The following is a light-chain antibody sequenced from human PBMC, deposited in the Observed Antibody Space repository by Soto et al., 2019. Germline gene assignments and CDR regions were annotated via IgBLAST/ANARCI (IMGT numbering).Light chain of an antibody. Sequence: EIVLTQSPATLSLSPGERATLSCRASQSISSSLAWYLQKPGQAPRLLIYDASNRATGIPARFSGSGSGTDFTLTISSLEREDFAVYYCQQRSSWPLTFGGGTKVEIK. CDR3: QQRSSWPLT. CDR1: QSISSS. CDR2: DAS. V-gene: IGKV3-11*01. J-gene: IGKJ4*01.